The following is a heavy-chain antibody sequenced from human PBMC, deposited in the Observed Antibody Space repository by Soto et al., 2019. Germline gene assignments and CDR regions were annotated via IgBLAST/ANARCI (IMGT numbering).Heavy chain of an antibody. V-gene: IGHV4-39*01. CDR3: ARREVGSTSYFDY. CDR1: GGSISSSSYY. CDR2: IYYSGST. Sequence: QLQLQESGPGLVKPSETLSLTCTVSGGSISSSSYYWGWIRQPPGKGLEWIGSIYYSGSTYYNPSLKSRVTISVDTSKNQFSLKLSSVTAADTAVYYCARREVGSTSYFDYWGQGTLVTVSS. J-gene: IGHJ4*02. D-gene: IGHD2-2*01.